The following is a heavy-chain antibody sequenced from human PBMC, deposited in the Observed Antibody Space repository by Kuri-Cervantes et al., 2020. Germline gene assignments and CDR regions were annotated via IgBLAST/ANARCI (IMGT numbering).Heavy chain of an antibody. J-gene: IGHJ4*02. CDR2: IDISGGGT. D-gene: IGHD6-13*01. V-gene: IGHV3-23*01. CDR1: GFTFSTYA. Sequence: GESLKISCAGSGFTFSTYAMSWVRQAPGKGLEWVSGIDISGGGTYYADSVRGRFTISRDNSKGTFYLQMNSLRAEDTAVYYCARVSLAAADSDYWGQGTLVTVSS. CDR3: ARVSLAAADSDY.